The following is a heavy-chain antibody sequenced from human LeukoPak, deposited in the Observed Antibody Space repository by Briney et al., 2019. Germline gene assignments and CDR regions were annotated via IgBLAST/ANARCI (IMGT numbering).Heavy chain of an antibody. V-gene: IGHV1-8*01. CDR3: AEGFSKGISGYFERANLGGGLKRFDP. CDR1: GYTFTSYD. CDR2: MNPNSGNT. D-gene: IGHD3-9*01. J-gene: IGHJ5*02. Sequence: ASVKVSCKASGYTFTSYDINWVRQATGQGLEWMGWMNPNSGNTGYAQKFQGRVTMTRNTSISTAYMELSSLRSEDTAVYYCAEGFSKGISGYFERANLGGGLKRFDPWGHGTLVTVSS.